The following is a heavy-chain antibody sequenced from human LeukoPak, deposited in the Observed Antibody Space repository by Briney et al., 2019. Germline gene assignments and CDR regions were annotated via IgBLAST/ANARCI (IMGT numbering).Heavy chain of an antibody. CDR3: AKAPAYCGGDCYSGYLQH. CDR1: GFTFSSYS. Sequence: GGSLRLSCAASGFTFSSYSMNWVRQAPGKGLEWVSYISSASNTIYYADSVKGRLTISRDNSKNTLYLQMNSLRVEDTAVYYCAKAPAYCGGDCYSGYLQHWGQGTLVTVSS. D-gene: IGHD2-21*01. V-gene: IGHV3-48*01. J-gene: IGHJ1*01. CDR2: ISSASNTI.